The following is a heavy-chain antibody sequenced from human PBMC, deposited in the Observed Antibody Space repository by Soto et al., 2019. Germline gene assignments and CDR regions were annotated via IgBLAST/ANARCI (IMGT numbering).Heavy chain of an antibody. CDR2: INHSGST. CDR1: GGSFSGYY. D-gene: IGHD3-3*01. CDR3: ARGGITIFGVVIRYYFDY. Sequence: SETLSLTCAVYGGSFSGYYWIWIRQPPGKGLEWIGEINHSGSTNYNPSLKSRVTISVDTSKNQFSLKLSSVTAADTAVYYCARGGITIFGVVIRYYFDYWGQGTLVTVSS. V-gene: IGHV4-34*01. J-gene: IGHJ4*02.